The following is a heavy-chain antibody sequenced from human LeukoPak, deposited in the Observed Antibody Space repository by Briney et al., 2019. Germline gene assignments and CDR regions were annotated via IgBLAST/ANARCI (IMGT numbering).Heavy chain of an antibody. Sequence: GGSLRLSCAASGFTFSSYWMSWVRQAPGKGLEWVANIKQDGSEKYYVDSVKGRFTISRDNAKNSLYLQMNSLRAEDTAVYYCARDDIVVVPIYGIDVWGQGTTVTVSS. CDR2: IKQDGSEK. D-gene: IGHD2-2*01. CDR1: GFTFSSYW. J-gene: IGHJ6*02. V-gene: IGHV3-7*01. CDR3: ARDDIVVVPIYGIDV.